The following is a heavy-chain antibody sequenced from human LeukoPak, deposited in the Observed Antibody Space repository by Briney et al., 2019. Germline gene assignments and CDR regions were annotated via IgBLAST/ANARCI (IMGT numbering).Heavy chain of an antibody. Sequence: PSETLSLTCTVSGGSISSGDYHWSWIRQPPGKGLEWIGYIYYSGSTYYNPSLKSRVTISVDTSKNQFSLKLSSVTAADTAVYYCACEVRPWNWFDPWGQGTLVTVSS. J-gene: IGHJ5*02. CDR1: GGSISSGDYH. CDR2: IYYSGST. D-gene: IGHD3-10*01. CDR3: ACEVRPWNWFDP. V-gene: IGHV4-30-4*08.